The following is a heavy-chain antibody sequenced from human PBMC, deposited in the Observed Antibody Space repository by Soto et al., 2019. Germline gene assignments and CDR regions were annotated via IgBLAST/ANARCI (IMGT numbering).Heavy chain of an antibody. Sequence: GGSLRLSCAASGFTFSSYAMSWVRQAPGKGLEWVSAISGSGGSTYYADSVKGRFTISRDNSKNTLYLQMNSLRAEDTAVYYCASLYYYDSSGYTDAFDIWGQGTMVTVSS. CDR3: ASLYYYDSSGYTDAFDI. J-gene: IGHJ3*02. D-gene: IGHD3-22*01. V-gene: IGHV3-23*01. CDR1: GFTFSSYA. CDR2: ISGSGGST.